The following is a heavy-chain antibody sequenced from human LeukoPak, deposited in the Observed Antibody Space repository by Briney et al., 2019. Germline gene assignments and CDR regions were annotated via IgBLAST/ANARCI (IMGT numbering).Heavy chain of an antibody. D-gene: IGHD5-18*01. Sequence: PGGSLRLSCAPSGYRFSEHYMSCIRQAPGKGLEWVSYISGDSGSTNYADSVKGRFTISRDNAKNSLYLQMNSLRAEDTAVYYCTKDIRGYSHGGNWGQGALVTVSS. CDR2: ISGDSGST. J-gene: IGHJ4*02. V-gene: IGHV3-11*06. CDR1: GYRFSEHY. CDR3: TKDIRGYSHGGN.